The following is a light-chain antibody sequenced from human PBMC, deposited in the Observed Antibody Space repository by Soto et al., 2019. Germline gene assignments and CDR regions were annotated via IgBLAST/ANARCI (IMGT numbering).Light chain of an antibody. CDR2: GAS. CDR1: QSVSTN. V-gene: IGKV3-15*01. J-gene: IGKJ4*01. Sequence: EIVMTQSPATLSVSPGERATLSCRASQSVSTNLAWYQQKPGQGPRLLIFGASTRAIGIPARFSGSGSGTDFTLTISSLQSEDFAVYYCLHYNELPLTFGGGTKVEIK. CDR3: LHYNELPLT.